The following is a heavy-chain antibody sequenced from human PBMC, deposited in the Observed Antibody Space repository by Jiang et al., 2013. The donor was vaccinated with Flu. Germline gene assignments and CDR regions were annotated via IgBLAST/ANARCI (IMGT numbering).Heavy chain of an antibody. CDR1: GYTFTSYG. CDR3: ARVQFLVGATTFYYYGMDV. D-gene: IGHD1-26*01. J-gene: IGHJ6*02. V-gene: IGHV1-18*03. Sequence: SGAEVKKPGASVKVSCKASGYTFTSYGISWVRQAPGQGLEWMGWISAYNGNTNYAQKLQGRVTMTTDTSTSTAYMELRSLRSDDMAVYYCARVQFLVGATTFYYYGMDVWGQGTTVTVSS. CDR2: ISAYNGNT.